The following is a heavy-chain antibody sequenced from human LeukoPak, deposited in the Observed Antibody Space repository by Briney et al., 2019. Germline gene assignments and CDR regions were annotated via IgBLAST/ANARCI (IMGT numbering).Heavy chain of an antibody. V-gene: IGHV3-7*01. CDR2: MNQDGSEK. D-gene: IGHD1-26*01. J-gene: IGHJ4*02. Sequence: PGGSLRLSCAASGFTFSNFWMSWVRQAPGKGLEWVANMNQDGSEKYYADSLKRRFTISRDNAKNSVYLQMDSLRAEDTAVYYCARVAYSYGSLDYWGQGTLVTVSS. CDR1: GFTFSNFW. CDR3: ARVAYSYGSLDY.